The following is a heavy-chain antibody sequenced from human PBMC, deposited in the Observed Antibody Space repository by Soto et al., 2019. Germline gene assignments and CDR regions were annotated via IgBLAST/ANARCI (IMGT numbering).Heavy chain of an antibody. Sequence: SETLSLTCAVYGGSFSGYYWSWIRQPPVKGLEWIGEINHSGSTNYNPSLKSRVTISVDTSKNQFSLKLSSVTAADTAVYYCARGQWPGIVGAIGWFDPWGQGTLLTVSS. CDR1: GGSFSGYY. CDR3: ARGQWPGIVGAIGWFDP. CDR2: INHSGST. D-gene: IGHD1-26*01. J-gene: IGHJ5*02. V-gene: IGHV4-34*01.